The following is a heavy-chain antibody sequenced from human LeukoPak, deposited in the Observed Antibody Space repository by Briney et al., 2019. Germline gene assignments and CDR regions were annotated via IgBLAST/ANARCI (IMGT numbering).Heavy chain of an antibody. D-gene: IGHD5-18*01. J-gene: IGHJ4*02. Sequence: GGSLRLSCAASGFTFRKSGMHWFRQTPGKGLEWAASIWDDGRNKYYADSVKGRFTISRDNSKNTLYLQMNSLRAEDTAVYYCARDSYGFDYWGQGTLVTVSS. CDR1: GFTFRKSG. CDR3: ARDSYGFDY. V-gene: IGHV3-33*01. CDR2: IWDDGRNK.